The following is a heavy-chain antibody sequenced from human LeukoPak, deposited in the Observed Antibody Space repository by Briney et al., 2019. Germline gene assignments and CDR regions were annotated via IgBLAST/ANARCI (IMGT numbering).Heavy chain of an antibody. CDR2: IIPIFGTA. Sequence: SVKVSCKASGGTFSSYAISWVRQAPGQGLEWMGGIIPIFGTANYAQKFQGRVTITADESTSTAYMELSSLRSEDTAVYYCARDLVTIFGVAKRIHFDYWGQGTLVTVSS. CDR1: GGTFSSYA. J-gene: IGHJ4*02. CDR3: ARDLVTIFGVAKRIHFDY. V-gene: IGHV1-69*01. D-gene: IGHD3-3*01.